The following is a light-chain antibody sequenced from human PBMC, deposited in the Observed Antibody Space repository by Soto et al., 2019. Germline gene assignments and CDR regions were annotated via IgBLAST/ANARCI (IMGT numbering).Light chain of an antibody. Sequence: EVVMTQSPLSLPVTLGQPASISCWSSQSLVYSDGNTYLNWFQQRPGQSPRRLIYKVSNRDSGFPGRYRGSGSCTDFTLKIMTLEAEVGGGYYCMHGTHQPYTFGQGTQLEIK. CDR1: QSLVYSDGNTY. V-gene: IGKV2-30*01. CDR3: MHGTHQPYT. J-gene: IGKJ2*01. CDR2: KVS.